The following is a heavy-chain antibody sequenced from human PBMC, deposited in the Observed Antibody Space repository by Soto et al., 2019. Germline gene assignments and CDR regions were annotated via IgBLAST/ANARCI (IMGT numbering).Heavy chain of an antibody. J-gene: IGHJ5*02. CDR2: IWSDGTNE. CDR1: GFAFNTYG. CDR3: VTSSGYH. Sequence: QVQLVESGGGVVHPGMSLTLSCVASGFAFNTYGMNWVRQAPGGGLELVAVIWSDGTNEYYSDSVKGRFTIFRDNSRNTLHLQMRGLRVDDTAIYYCVTSSGYHWGQGTLVTVSS. V-gene: IGHV3-33*08. D-gene: IGHD3-22*01.